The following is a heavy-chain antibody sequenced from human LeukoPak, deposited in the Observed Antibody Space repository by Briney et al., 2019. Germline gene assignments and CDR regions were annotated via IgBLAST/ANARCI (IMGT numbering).Heavy chain of an antibody. CDR3: ARGWKDNYYGMDV. Sequence: GGSLRLSCAASGFTFSSYWMSWVRQAPGKGLEWVADIKQDGSEKYYVDSVKGRFTISRDNAKNSLYLQLNSLRAEDTAVYYCARGWKDNYYGMDVWGQGTTVTVFS. D-gene: IGHD1-1*01. CDR2: IKQDGSEK. J-gene: IGHJ6*02. V-gene: IGHV3-7*04. CDR1: GFTFSSYW.